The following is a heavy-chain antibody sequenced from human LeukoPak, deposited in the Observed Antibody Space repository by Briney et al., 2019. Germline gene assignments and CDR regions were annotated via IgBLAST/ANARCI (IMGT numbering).Heavy chain of an antibody. Sequence: GASVKVSCKASGYTFTSYGISWVRQAPGQELEWMGWISAYNGNTNYAQKLQGRVTMTTDTSTSTAYMELRSLRSDDTAVYYCARDLQPPLWSGPEMGGYWGQGTLVTVSS. J-gene: IGHJ4*02. CDR1: GYTFTSYG. CDR2: ISAYNGNT. CDR3: ARDLQPPLWSGPEMGGY. D-gene: IGHD3-3*01. V-gene: IGHV1-18*01.